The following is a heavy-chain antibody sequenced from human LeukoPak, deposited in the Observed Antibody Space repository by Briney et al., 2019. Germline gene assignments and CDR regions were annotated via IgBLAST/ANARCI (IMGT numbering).Heavy chain of an antibody. J-gene: IGHJ3*02. CDR2: ISYDGSNK. V-gene: IGHV3-30*04. D-gene: IGHD4-23*01. CDR1: GFTFSSYA. CDR3: ARAFYDYGGNSFAFDI. Sequence: PGGSLRLSCAASGFTFSSYAMRWVRQAPGKGLEWVAVISYDGSNKYYADSVKGRFTISRDNSKNTLYLQMNSLRAEDTAVYYCARAFYDYGGNSFAFDIWGQGTMVTVSS.